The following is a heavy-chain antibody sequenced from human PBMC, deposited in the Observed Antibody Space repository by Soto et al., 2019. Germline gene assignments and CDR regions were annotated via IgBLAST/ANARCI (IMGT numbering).Heavy chain of an antibody. J-gene: IGHJ4*02. CDR1: GYTLTELS. Sequence: QVQLVQSGAEVKKPGASVKVSCKVSGYTLTELSMHWVRQAPGKGLEWMGGFDPEDGETIYAQKFQGRVTMTEDTSTDTAYIELSSLRSEDTAVYYCATEDLVYNWNYASPRYMKFDYWGQGTLVTVSS. V-gene: IGHV1-24*01. CDR2: FDPEDGET. CDR3: ATEDLVYNWNYASPRYMKFDY. D-gene: IGHD1-7*01.